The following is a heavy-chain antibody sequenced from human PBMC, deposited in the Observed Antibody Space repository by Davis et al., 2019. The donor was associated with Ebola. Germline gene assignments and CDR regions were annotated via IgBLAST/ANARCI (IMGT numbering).Heavy chain of an antibody. CDR3: VRGWLHDY. V-gene: IGHV3-33*01. CDR1: GFSFSGYD. CDR2: IWYDCSNK. Sequence: GESLKISCAASGFSFSGYDMHWVRQAPGKGLEWVAVIWYDCSNKYYADSVKGRFTISSDNAKNTLFLQMNSLRAEDTAVYYCVRGWLHDYWGQGTLVTVSS. D-gene: IGHD5-24*01. J-gene: IGHJ4*02.